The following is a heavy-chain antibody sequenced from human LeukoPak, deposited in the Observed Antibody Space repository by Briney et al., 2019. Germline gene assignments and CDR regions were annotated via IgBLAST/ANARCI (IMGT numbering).Heavy chain of an antibody. J-gene: IGHJ4*02. CDR3: ARDYYRGQVDY. D-gene: IGHD3-10*01. V-gene: IGHV4-31*03. CDR2: TYYSGST. Sequence: SQTLSLTCTVSGGSISSGGYYWSWIRQHPGKGLEWIGYTYYSGSTYYNPSLKSRVTISVDTSKNQFSLKLSSETAADTAVYYCARDYYRGQVDYWGQGTLVTVSS. CDR1: GGSISSGGYY.